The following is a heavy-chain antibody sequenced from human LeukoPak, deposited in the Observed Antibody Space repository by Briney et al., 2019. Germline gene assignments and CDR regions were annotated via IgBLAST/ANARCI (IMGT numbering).Heavy chain of an antibody. CDR2: IKQDGSEK. CDR1: GFTFSDYY. CDR3: ARGPYASGSYYKGEYYYYMDV. V-gene: IGHV3-7*01. Sequence: GGSLRLSCAASGFTFSDYYMSWIRQAPGKGLEWVANIKQDGSEKYYVDSVKGRFTISRDNAKNSVYLQMNSLRDEDTAVYYCARGPYASGSYYKGEYYYYMDVWGKGTTVTISS. D-gene: IGHD3-10*01. J-gene: IGHJ6*03.